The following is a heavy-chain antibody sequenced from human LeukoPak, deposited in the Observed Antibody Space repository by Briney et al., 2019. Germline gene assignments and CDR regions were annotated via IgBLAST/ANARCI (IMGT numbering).Heavy chain of an antibody. CDR1: GGSISPYF. J-gene: IGHJ5*02. CDR3: ARDDYRGVTNFDP. D-gene: IGHD3-10*01. V-gene: IGHV4-59*01. Sequence: PSETLSLTCTVSGGSISPYFWSWIRQPPGKGLEWIGYISYSGSTNYNPSLKSRVTISVDTSKNQFSLQLSSVTAADTAVYYCARDDYRGVTNFDPWGQGTLVAVSS. CDR2: ISYSGST.